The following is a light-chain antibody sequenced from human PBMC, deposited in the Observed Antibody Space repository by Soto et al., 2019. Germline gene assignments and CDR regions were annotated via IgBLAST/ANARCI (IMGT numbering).Light chain of an antibody. CDR3: GTWDNSLSAV. Sequence: QSVLTQPPSVSAAPGQKVTISCSGSSSNIGSNYVSWYQQLPGTAPKLLIYDNGKRPSGIPDRFSGSQSGTSATLGITGLQTGDEADYYCGTWDNSLSAVFGAGTQLTVL. V-gene: IGLV1-51*01. CDR1: SSNIGSNY. J-gene: IGLJ2*01. CDR2: DNG.